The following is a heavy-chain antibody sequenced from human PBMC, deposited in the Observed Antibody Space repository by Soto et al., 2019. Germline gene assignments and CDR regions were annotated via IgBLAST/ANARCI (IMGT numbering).Heavy chain of an antibody. J-gene: IGHJ3*02. CDR1: GFTFSSYW. D-gene: IGHD3-16*01. CDR2: INSDGSST. CDR3: ARASWAHAFDI. V-gene: IGHV3-74*01. Sequence: PGGSLRLSCAASGFTFSSYWMHWVRQAPGKGLVWVSRINSDGSSTSYADSVKGRFTIPRDNAKNTLYLQMNSLRAEDTAVYYCARASWAHAFDIWGQGTMVTVSS.